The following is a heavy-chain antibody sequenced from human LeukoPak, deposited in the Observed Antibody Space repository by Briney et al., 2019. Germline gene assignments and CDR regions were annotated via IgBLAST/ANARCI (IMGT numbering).Heavy chain of an antibody. Sequence: GGSLRLSSAASAFTFSSYAMHWVRQAPGKGLECVAFIQSDGSNKYYSDSVKGRFTISRDNSKNTLFLQMNSLRVEDTDVYYCATHCSGTSCHRDYWGQGTLVTVSS. CDR2: IQSDGSNK. CDR3: ATHCSGTSCHRDY. CDR1: AFTFSSYA. V-gene: IGHV3-30*02. D-gene: IGHD2-2*01. J-gene: IGHJ4*02.